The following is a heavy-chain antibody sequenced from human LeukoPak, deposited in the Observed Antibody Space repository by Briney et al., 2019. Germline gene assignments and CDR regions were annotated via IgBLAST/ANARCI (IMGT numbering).Heavy chain of an antibody. V-gene: IGHV4-38-2*01. Sequence: LETLSLTCAVSGYSISSAYYWGWIRQPPGKGLEWIGTIYHSGNTYYNPSLKSRVTISVDTSKNQFSLKVSSVTAADTAVYYCARQHPPPRISLVRGVEYWGQGTLVTVSS. CDR2: IYHSGNT. CDR3: ARQHPPPRISLVRGVEY. CDR1: GYSISSAYY. D-gene: IGHD3-10*01. J-gene: IGHJ4*02.